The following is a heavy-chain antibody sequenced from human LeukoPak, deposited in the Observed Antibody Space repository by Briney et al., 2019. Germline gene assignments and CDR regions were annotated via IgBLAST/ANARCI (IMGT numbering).Heavy chain of an antibody. J-gene: IGHJ6*03. CDR1: GFTFSSYG. CDR2: IRYDGSNK. CDR3: AKDPRLGYCSSTSCSRDYYYYMDV. D-gene: IGHD2-2*01. V-gene: IGHV3-30*02. Sequence: PGGSLRLFCAASGFTFSSYGMHWVRQAPGKGLEWVAFIRYDGSNKYYADSVKGRFTISRDNSKNTLYLQMNSLRAEDTAVYYCAKDPRLGYCSSTSCSRDYYYYMDVWGKGTTVTVSS.